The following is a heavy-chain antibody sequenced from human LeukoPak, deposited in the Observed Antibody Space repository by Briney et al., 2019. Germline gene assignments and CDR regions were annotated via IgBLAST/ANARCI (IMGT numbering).Heavy chain of an antibody. CDR1: GGSISSSSYY. Sequence: MPSETLSLTCTVSGGSISSSSYYWGWIRQPPGKGLEWIGSIYYSGSTYYNPSLKSRVTISADTSKNQFSLKLTSVTAADTAVYYCARYRGTYGYYFDYWGQGKLVIVSS. D-gene: IGHD5-24*01. CDR3: ARYRGTYGYYFDY. J-gene: IGHJ4*02. V-gene: IGHV4-39*07. CDR2: IYYSGST.